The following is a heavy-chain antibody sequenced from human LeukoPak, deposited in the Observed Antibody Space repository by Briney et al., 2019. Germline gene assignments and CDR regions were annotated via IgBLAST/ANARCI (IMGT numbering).Heavy chain of an antibody. Sequence: KPSETLSLTCAVYGGSFSGYYWSWIRQPPGKGLEWIGEINHSGSTNYNPSLKSRVTISVDTSKNQFSLKLSSVTAADTAVYYCAGGWAAGPEYFQHWGQGTPVTVSS. CDR3: AGGWAAGPEYFQH. CDR1: GGSFSGYY. CDR2: INHSGST. J-gene: IGHJ1*01. V-gene: IGHV4-34*01. D-gene: IGHD6-13*01.